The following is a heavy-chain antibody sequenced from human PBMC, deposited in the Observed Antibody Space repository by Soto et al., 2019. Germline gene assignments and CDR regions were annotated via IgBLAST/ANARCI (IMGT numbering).Heavy chain of an antibody. Sequence: SETLSLTCTVSGGSISSYFWSWIRQPPGKGLEWIGYVYYSGSTNYNPSLKSRITISQDTSKNQFSLKLSSVTAADTAVYYCAIHSNADIVASIEDYFDYWGQGTLVTVSS. CDR2: VYYSGST. V-gene: IGHV4-59*08. CDR1: GGSISSYF. J-gene: IGHJ4*02. CDR3: AIHSNADIVASIEDYFDY. D-gene: IGHD5-12*01.